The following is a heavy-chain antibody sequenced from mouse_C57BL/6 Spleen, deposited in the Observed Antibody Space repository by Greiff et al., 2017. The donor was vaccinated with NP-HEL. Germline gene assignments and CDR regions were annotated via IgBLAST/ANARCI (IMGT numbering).Heavy chain of an antibody. CDR1: GFTFSSYA. J-gene: IGHJ2*01. Sequence: EVKLVESGGGLVKPGGSLKLSCAASGFTFSSYAMSWVRQTPEKRLEWVATISDGGSYTYYPDNVKGRFTISRDNAKNNLYLQMSHLKSEDTAMYYCARDRLYYYGSSYDYFDYWGQGTTLTVSS. V-gene: IGHV5-4*01. CDR2: ISDGGSYT. CDR3: ARDRLYYYGSSYDYFDY. D-gene: IGHD1-1*01.